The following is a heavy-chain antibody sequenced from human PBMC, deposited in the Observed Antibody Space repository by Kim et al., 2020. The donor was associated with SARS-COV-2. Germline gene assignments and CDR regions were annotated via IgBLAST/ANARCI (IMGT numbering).Heavy chain of an antibody. CDR2: INPSSGGT. J-gene: IGHJ3*01. Sequence: ASVKVSCKASGHRFTGYYIHWVRQAPGQGLEWMGRINPSSGGTSYGQKFQGRVTLTRDTSINTAYMELSGLRSGDTAVFFCAREATAMGNSFDLWGQGTMVIVSS. D-gene: IGHD1-1*01. CDR3: AREATAMGNSFDL. V-gene: IGHV1-2*06. CDR1: GHRFTGYY.